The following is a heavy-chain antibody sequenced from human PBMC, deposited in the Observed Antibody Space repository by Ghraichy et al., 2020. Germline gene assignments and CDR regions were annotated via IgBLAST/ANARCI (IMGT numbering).Heavy chain of an antibody. V-gene: IGHV4-4*02. CDR1: GGSISSTNW. CDR2: IYHSGTT. CDR3: ARSASTVTNYVDY. D-gene: IGHD4-17*01. Sequence: SETLSLTCGVSGGSISSTNWWSWVRQPPGKGLEWIGEIYHSGTTSYNPSLKSRLTISIDKSKNQFSLKLNSVTAADTAVYYCARSASTVTNYVDYWGQGTLVTVSS. J-gene: IGHJ4*02.